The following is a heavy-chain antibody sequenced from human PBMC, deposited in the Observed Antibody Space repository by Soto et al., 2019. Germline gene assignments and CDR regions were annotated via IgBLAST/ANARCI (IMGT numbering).Heavy chain of an antibody. CDR1: GFTFSSYA. CDR3: AIDKKELRFLEWSRQRYYYYYYGMDV. D-gene: IGHD3-3*01. V-gene: IGHV3-30-3*01. J-gene: IGHJ6*02. Sequence: PGGSLRLSCAASGFTFSSYAMHWVRQAPGKGLEWVAVISYDGSNKYYADSVKGRFTISRDNSKNTLYLQMNSLRAEDTAVYYCAIDKKELRFLEWSRQRYYYYYYGMDVWGQGTTVTVSS. CDR2: ISYDGSNK.